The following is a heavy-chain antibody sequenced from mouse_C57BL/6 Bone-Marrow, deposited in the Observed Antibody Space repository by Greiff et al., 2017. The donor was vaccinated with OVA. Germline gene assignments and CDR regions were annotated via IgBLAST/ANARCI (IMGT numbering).Heavy chain of an antibody. CDR1: GFTFSSYA. CDR2: ISDGGSYT. CDR3: ARERGSNCFDY. Sequence: DVHLVESGGGLVKPGGSLKLSCAASGFTFSSYAMSWVRQTPEKRLEWVATISDGGSYTYYPDNVKGRFTISRDNAKNNLYLQMSHLKSEDTAMYYCARERGSNCFDYWGQGTTLTVSS. D-gene: IGHD2-5*01. J-gene: IGHJ2*01. V-gene: IGHV5-4*01.